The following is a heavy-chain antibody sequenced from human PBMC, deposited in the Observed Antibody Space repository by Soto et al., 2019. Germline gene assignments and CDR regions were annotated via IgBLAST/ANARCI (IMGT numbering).Heavy chain of an antibody. CDR2: INPNSGGT. D-gene: IGHD3-10*01. CDR3: ARTIRRGGVVLWFGEFDY. CDR1: GYTFTGYY. V-gene: IGHV1-2*02. J-gene: IGHJ4*02. Sequence: QVQLVQSGAEVKKPGASVKVSCKASGYTFTGYYMHWVRQAPGQGLEWMGWINPNSGGTNYAQKFQGRVTMTRDTSSSTAYMELSRLRSDDTAVYYCARTIRRGGVVLWFGEFDYCGQGTLVTVSS.